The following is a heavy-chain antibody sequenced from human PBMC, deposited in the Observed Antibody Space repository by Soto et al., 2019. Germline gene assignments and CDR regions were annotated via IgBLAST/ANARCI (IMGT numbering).Heavy chain of an antibody. CDR3: AKSQTRIAGAGNLGY. D-gene: IGHD6-19*01. V-gene: IGHV3-43*01. J-gene: IGHJ4*02. CDR2: ISCDGHST. Sequence: GGSLRLSCAASGFAFDYYSLHWVRQAPGKGLEWVSIISCDGHSTYYADSVKGRFIISRDNSKNSLYLQMNSLRSDDAAIYYCAKSQTRIAGAGNLGYWGQGT. CDR1: GFAFDYYS.